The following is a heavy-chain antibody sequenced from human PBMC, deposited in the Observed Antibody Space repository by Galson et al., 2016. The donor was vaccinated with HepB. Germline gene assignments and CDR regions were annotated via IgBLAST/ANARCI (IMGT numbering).Heavy chain of an antibody. Sequence: ETLSLTCSVYGGSFSGYSWSWIRQPPGKGLEVVGEVDHNGGTNFNPSLKSRVTMYLDTSKTQFSLKLSSVTAADTAVYFCSREDWYFDLWGRGTLVTVSS. CDR3: SREDWYFDL. V-gene: IGHV4-34*01. CDR1: GGSFSGYS. J-gene: IGHJ2*01. CDR2: VDHNGGT.